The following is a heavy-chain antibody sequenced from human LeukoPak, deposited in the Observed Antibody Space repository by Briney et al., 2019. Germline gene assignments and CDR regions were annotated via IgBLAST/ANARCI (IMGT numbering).Heavy chain of an antibody. CDR1: GGTFSSYA. Sequence: SVKVSCKASGGTFSSYAISWVRQAPGQGLEWMGGIIPIFGTANYAQKFQGRVTITADKSTSTAYMELSSLRSEDTAVYYCARDGWLQLHAFDIWGQGTMVTVSS. CDR2: IIPIFGTA. CDR3: ARDGWLQLHAFDI. J-gene: IGHJ3*02. D-gene: IGHD5-24*01. V-gene: IGHV1-69*06.